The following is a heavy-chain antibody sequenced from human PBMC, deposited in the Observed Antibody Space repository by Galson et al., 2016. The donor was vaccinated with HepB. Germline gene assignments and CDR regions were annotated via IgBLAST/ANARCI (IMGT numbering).Heavy chain of an antibody. J-gene: IGHJ4*02. CDR3: AKPHSTSWLTVAS. CDR1: GFTFSSYG. V-gene: IGHV3-30*18. CDR2: ISYDGRNT. Sequence: SLRLSCAASGFTFSSYGLHWVRQAPGKGLEWVAVISYDGRNTYSADSVKGRFAISRDNSKNTLYLEMNSLRTEDTGIYYCAKPHSTSWLTVASWGQGTLVTVSP. D-gene: IGHD2-2*01.